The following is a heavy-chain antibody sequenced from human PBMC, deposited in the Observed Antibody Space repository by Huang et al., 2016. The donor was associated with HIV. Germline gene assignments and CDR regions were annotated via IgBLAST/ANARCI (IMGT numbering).Heavy chain of an antibody. CDR3: ARDRRHCSGGSCYYSDY. Sequence: QVQLQESGPGLVKPSETLSLTCSVSGGSISSHYWSWIRQPPGKGLEWIGSIYYSGFSNYSPSRKSRVFRSVDTSRNQVALKLSSVTAADTAVYYCARDRRHCSGGSCYYSDYWGHGTLVTVSS. CDR1: GGSISSHY. J-gene: IGHJ4*01. V-gene: IGHV4-59*11. D-gene: IGHD2-15*01. CDR2: IYYSGFS.